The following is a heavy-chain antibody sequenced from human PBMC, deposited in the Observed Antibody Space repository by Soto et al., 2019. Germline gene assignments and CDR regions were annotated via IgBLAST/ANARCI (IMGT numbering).Heavy chain of an antibody. CDR3: AKWNYYDIFTGYYALYL. CDR1: GFTFSSYG. V-gene: IGHV3-30*18. D-gene: IGHD3-9*01. CDR2: ISYDGSNK. Sequence: GGSLRLSCAASGFTFSSYGMHWVRQAPGRGLERVAVISYDGSNKYYADSVKGRFTISRDNSKNTLYLQMNSLRAEDTAVYYCAKWNYYDIFTGYYALYLWGQGTMFIVSS. J-gene: IGHJ3*01.